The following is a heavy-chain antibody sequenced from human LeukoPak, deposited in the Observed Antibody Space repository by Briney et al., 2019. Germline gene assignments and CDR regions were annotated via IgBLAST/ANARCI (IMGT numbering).Heavy chain of an antibody. D-gene: IGHD3-16*02. CDR2: ISGNDGST. J-gene: IGHJ4*02. V-gene: IGHV3-23*01. Sequence: GGSLRLSCAASGFTLTNYAMSWVRQAPGKGLERVSVISGNDGSTYYAHSVKGRFTISRDNSRNTLYLQMNSLRAEDTAIYNCAKTAGGSIYGYIDYWGQGILVTVSS. CDR3: AKTAGGSIYGYIDY. CDR1: GFTLTNYA.